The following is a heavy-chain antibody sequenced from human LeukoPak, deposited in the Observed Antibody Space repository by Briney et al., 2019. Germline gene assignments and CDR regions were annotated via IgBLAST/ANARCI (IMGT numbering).Heavy chain of an antibody. CDR1: GYTFTSYG. CDR2: ISAYNGNT. D-gene: IGHD3-9*01. V-gene: IGHV1-18*01. Sequence: GASVKVSCKASGYTFTSYGISWVRQAPGQGLEWMGWISAYNGNTNYAQKLQGRVTMTTDTSTSTAYMELRSLRFDDTAVYYCARRPSVGYEILTGYVDYWGQGTLVTVSS. CDR3: ARRPSVGYEILTGYVDY. J-gene: IGHJ4*02.